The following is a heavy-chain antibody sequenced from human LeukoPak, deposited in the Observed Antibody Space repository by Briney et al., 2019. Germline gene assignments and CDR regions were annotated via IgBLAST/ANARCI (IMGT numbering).Heavy chain of an antibody. D-gene: IGHD1-26*01. J-gene: IGHJ4*02. V-gene: IGHV3-7*03. Sequence: GGSLRLSCAASGFTFSNHWMHWVRQAPGKGLEWVASIKQDESEKYYVDSVKGRFTTSRDNAKSSLYLQMNALRGEDTAVYYCARLVGDVTTWDCWGQGTLVTVSS. CDR3: ARLVGDVTTWDC. CDR2: IKQDESEK. CDR1: GFTFSNHW.